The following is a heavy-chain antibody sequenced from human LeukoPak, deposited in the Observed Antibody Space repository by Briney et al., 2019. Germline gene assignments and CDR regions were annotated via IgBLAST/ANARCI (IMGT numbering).Heavy chain of an antibody. Sequence: PGGSLRLSCAASGFTFSSYGMSWVRQAPGKGLEWVSAISGSGGSTYYADSVKGRFTISRDNSKNTLYLQMNSLRAEDTAVYYCAGSGDYGDPLYYYYYMDVWGKGTTVTISS. V-gene: IGHV3-23*01. D-gene: IGHD4-17*01. J-gene: IGHJ6*03. CDR2: ISGSGGST. CDR3: AGSGDYGDPLYYYYYMDV. CDR1: GFTFSSYG.